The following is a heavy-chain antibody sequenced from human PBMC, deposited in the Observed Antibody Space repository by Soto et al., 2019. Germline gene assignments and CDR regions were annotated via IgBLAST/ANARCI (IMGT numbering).Heavy chain of an antibody. D-gene: IGHD1-7*01. CDR3: AKARLELPLNWFDP. J-gene: IGHJ5*02. V-gene: IGHV3-30*18. CDR2: ISYDGSNK. Sequence: GGSLRLSCAASGFTFSSYGMHWVRQAPGKGLEWVAVISYDGSNKYYADSVKGRFTISRDNSKNTLYLQMNSLRAEDTAVYYCAKARLELPLNWFDPRGQGTLVTVSS. CDR1: GFTFSSYG.